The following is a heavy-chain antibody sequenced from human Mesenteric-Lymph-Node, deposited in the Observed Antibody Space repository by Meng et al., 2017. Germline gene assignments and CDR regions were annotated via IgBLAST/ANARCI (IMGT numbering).Heavy chain of an antibody. CDR2: TYCRSKWYN. Sequence: RPHPGPGLVHPSQPLSPPCPISGDSGSSHGAACNCIRQSPSRGLEWLGRTYCRSKWYNDYAVSVTGRITINPDTSKNQFYLHLNSMTPEDTAVYYGARDPGISVVIAFDFWGQGTLVTVSS. V-gene: IGHV6-1*01. D-gene: IGHD3-22*01. CDR1: GDSGSSHGAA. CDR3: ARDPGISVVIAFDF. J-gene: IGHJ4*02.